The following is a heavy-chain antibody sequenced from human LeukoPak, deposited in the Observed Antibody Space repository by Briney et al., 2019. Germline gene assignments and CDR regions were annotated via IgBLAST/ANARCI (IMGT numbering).Heavy chain of an antibody. J-gene: IGHJ6*03. V-gene: IGHV3-23*01. CDR1: RFTFSSYA. D-gene: IGHD3-10*01. Sequence: PGGSLRLSCEASRFTFSSYAMSWVRQAPGKGLEWVSAISGSGGSTYYADSVKGRFTISRDNSKNTLYLQMNSLRAEDTAVYYCAKGHYYYGSGSNRGVYYYYYMDVWGKGTTVTISS. CDR3: AKGHYYYGSGSNRGVYYYYYMDV. CDR2: ISGSGGST.